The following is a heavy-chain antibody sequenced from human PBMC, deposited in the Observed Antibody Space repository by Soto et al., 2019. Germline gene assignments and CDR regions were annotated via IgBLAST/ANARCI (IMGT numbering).Heavy chain of an antibody. CDR1: GGSISSGGYS. D-gene: IGHD3-10*01. CDR2: IYHSGST. CDR3: VRLPGDPDY. V-gene: IGHV4-30-2*01. J-gene: IGHJ4*02. Sequence: SETLSLTCAVSGGSISSGGYSWSWIRQPPGKGLEWIGYIYHSGSTYYNPSLKSRVTISVDGSRNQFSLKLNSVTAAYSSVYYCVRLPGDPDYSGQGALVTVSS.